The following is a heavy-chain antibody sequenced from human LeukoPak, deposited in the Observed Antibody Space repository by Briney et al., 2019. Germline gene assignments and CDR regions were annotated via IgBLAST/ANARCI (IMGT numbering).Heavy chain of an antibody. V-gene: IGHV4-39*01. CDR1: GGSISSSSYS. CDR2: IYYSGST. J-gene: IGHJ4*02. Sequence: PSETLSLTCTVSGGSISSSSYSWGWIRQPPGKGLEWIGSIYYSGSTYYNPSLKSRVTISVGTSKNQFSLKLSSVTAADTAVYYCARHKADSSGFSFDYWGQGTLVTVSS. CDR3: ARHKADSSGFSFDY. D-gene: IGHD3-22*01.